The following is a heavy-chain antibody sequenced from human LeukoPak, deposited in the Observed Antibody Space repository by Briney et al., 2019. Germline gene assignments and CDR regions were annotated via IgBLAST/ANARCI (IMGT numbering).Heavy chain of an antibody. CDR1: GFTFNSYT. V-gene: IGHV3-23*01. Sequence: GGSLRLSCAASGFTFNSYTMSWVRQAPGKGLEWVSSISGSGGSTYYTDSVKGRFTISRDNSKNTLYLQMNSLRAEDTAVYYCVKDQDSGAYSRFDYWGQGTLVTVSS. J-gene: IGHJ4*02. CDR3: VKDQDSGAYSRFDY. CDR2: ISGSGGST. D-gene: IGHD3-22*01.